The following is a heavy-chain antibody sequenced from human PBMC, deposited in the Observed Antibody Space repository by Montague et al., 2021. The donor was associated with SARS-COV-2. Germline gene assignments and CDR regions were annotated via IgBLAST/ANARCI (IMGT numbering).Heavy chain of an antibody. CDR1: GGSFSGYY. CDR3: TRGQAPRITVGGIIYYGLDA. V-gene: IGHV4-34*01. J-gene: IGHJ6*02. CDR2: IKHSGST. Sequence: SETLSLTCAVYGGSFSGYYWTWIRQPPGKGLEWMGEIKHSGSTNYNPSLKSRVTISVDTSKNQFSLKLRPVTAADTAAYYCTRGQAPRITVGGIIYYGLDAWGQGTTVTVSS. D-gene: IGHD1-26*01.